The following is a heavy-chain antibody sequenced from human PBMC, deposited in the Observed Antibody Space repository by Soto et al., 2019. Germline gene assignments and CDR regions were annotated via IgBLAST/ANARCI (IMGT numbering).Heavy chain of an antibody. CDR1: GGTFSSYA. Sequence: SVKVSCKASGGTFSSYAISWVRQAPGQGLEWMGGIIPIFGTANYAQKFQGRVTITADESTSTAYMELSSLRSEDTAVYYCARDPDYGDYVEFDYWGQGTLVTVSS. CDR2: IIPIFGTA. D-gene: IGHD4-17*01. CDR3: ARDPDYGDYVEFDY. J-gene: IGHJ4*02. V-gene: IGHV1-69*13.